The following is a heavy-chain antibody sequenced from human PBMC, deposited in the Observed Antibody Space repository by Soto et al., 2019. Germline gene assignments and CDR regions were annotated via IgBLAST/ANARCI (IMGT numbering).Heavy chain of an antibody. D-gene: IGHD2-2*01. CDR3: ASDVNIVLGPAADSMDV. V-gene: IGHV1-18*01. CDR1: GYTFTSYG. J-gene: IGHJ6*03. Sequence: ASAKLSCKAFGYTFTSYGISCVRQDPGQGLEWMGWISAYNGNTNYTQKLQSRVTMTTDGSTSTDYMKLRSLRADDTAVYYCASDVNIVLGPAADSMDVWGKGTTVTVSS. CDR2: ISAYNGNT.